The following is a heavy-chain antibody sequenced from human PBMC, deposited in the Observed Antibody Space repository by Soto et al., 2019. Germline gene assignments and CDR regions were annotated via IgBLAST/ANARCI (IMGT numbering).Heavy chain of an antibody. CDR3: ASVLELHYYYGMDV. J-gene: IGHJ6*02. CDR2: IIPIFGTA. CDR1: GGTFSSYA. D-gene: IGHD1-7*01. Sequence: EVKKPGSSVKVSCKASGGTFSSYAISWVRQAPGQGLEWMGGIIPIFGTANYAQKFQGRVTITADKSTSTAYMELSSLRSEDTAVYYCASVLELHYYYGMDVWGQGTTVTVSS. V-gene: IGHV1-69*06.